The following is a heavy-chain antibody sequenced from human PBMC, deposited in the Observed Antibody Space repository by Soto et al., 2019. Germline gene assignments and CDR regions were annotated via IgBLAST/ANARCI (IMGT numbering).Heavy chain of an antibody. V-gene: IGHV3-11*01. J-gene: IGHJ5*02. D-gene: IGHD2-8*01. Sequence: PGGSLRLSCAASGFTFSDYYMSWIRQAPGKGLEWVSYISSSGSTIYYADSVKGRFTISRDNAKNSLYLQMNSLRAEDTAVYYCVRQVFRTGFNWFDPWGQGTLVTVSS. CDR1: GFTFSDYY. CDR2: ISSSGSTI. CDR3: VRQVFRTGFNWFDP.